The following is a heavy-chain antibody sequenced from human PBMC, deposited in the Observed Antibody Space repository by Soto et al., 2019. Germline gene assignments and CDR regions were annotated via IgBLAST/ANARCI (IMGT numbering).Heavy chain of an antibody. D-gene: IGHD3-3*01. CDR2: ISYNGGST. V-gene: IGHV3-64D*06. Sequence: GGSLRLSCAASGFTFSSFGMHWVRQAQGRGLEYVSAISYNGGSTYYADSVQDRFTVSRDNSKNTLYLQLSSLRVDDTAVYFCVKSSRRDITASRGMDVWGQGTTVTVSS. CDR3: VKSSRRDITASRGMDV. CDR1: GFTFSSFG. J-gene: IGHJ6*02.